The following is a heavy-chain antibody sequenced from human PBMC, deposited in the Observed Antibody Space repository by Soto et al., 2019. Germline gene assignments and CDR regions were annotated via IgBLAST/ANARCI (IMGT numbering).Heavy chain of an antibody. D-gene: IGHD3-10*01. CDR2: IIPILGIT. CDR3: ASDYGSGLKYKDY. J-gene: IGHJ4*02. V-gene: IGHV1-69*02. CDR1: GGTFSSYT. Sequence: QVQLVQSGAEVKKPGSSVKVSCKASGGTFSSYTISWVRQAPGQGLEWMGRIIPILGITNYAQKFQGRVTVTADKCTSTAYMELSSLRSEDTDVYYCASDYGSGLKYKDYWGQGTPVTVSS.